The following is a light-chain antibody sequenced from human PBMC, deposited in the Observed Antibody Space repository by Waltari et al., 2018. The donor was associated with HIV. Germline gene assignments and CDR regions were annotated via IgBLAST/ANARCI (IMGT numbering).Light chain of an antibody. CDR3: CSSAGKYTFV. Sequence: QSALTPSRSVSGSPGQSITIPCTGTPNDVGAYNYVYWYQQHPGRAPKLLIFDLIKRPSGVPDRFSGSKSGNTASLTISGLQAEDEADYYCCSSAGKYTFVFGTGTKVTFL. J-gene: IGLJ1*01. CDR1: PNDVGAYNY. CDR2: DLI. V-gene: IGLV2-11*01.